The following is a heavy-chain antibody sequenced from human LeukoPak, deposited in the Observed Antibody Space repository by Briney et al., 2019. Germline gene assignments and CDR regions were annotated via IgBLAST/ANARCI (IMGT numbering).Heavy chain of an antibody. Sequence: GGSLRLSCAASGFTFSSYAMSWVRQAPGKGLEWVSTISGGGDSTYYADSVKGRFTISRVYPKNTVYLQMNSLRPEDTAVYYCARGVTMVRGVSRFDYWGQGTLVTVSS. CDR1: GFTFSSYA. D-gene: IGHD3-10*01. V-gene: IGHV3-23*01. CDR2: ISGGGDST. CDR3: ARGVTMVRGVSRFDY. J-gene: IGHJ4*02.